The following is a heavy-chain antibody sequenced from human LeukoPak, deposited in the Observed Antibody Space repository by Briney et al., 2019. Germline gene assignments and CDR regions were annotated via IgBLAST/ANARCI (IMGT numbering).Heavy chain of an antibody. Sequence: GGSLRLSCAASGFTVSSSYMSWVRQAPGKGLEWVSVIYSGGSTYYADSVKGRFTISRDNSMNTLYLQMNSLRAEDTAVYYCARESTVTTPYFDYWGQGTLVTVAS. J-gene: IGHJ4*02. V-gene: IGHV3-53*01. CDR2: IYSGGST. CDR3: ARESTVTTPYFDY. CDR1: GFTVSSSY. D-gene: IGHD4-17*01.